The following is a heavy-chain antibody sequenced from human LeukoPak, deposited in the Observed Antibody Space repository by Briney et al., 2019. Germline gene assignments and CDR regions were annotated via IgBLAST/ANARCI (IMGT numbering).Heavy chain of an antibody. J-gene: IGHJ4*02. V-gene: IGHV4-39*01. Sequence: SETLSLTCTVSGGSITSNNYYWGWIRQSPGKGLEWIGSIYYSGSTYYNPSLKSRVTISVDTSKNQFSLKLSSVTAADTAVCYCARHLGYCGGDCYSGYFDYWGQGTLVTVSS. CDR1: GGSITSNNYY. D-gene: IGHD2-21*02. CDR2: IYYSGST. CDR3: ARHLGYCGGDCYSGYFDY.